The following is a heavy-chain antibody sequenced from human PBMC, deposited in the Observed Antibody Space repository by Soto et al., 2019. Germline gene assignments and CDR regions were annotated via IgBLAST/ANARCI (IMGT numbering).Heavy chain of an antibody. CDR3: GRCIQPSVPSATDV. CDR2: ISPFNGRR. J-gene: IGHJ6*02. Sequence: QVHLVQSGLEVRKPGASVSLSCKASGYTFTSHGISWVRQAPGQGLEWVGWISPFNGRRDIGDSFQGRVSMSTDTGSAYMEVRGLRFDDTAIYFCGRCIQPSVPSATDVWGQGTTVIVSS. D-gene: IGHD1-1*01. V-gene: IGHV1-18*01. CDR1: GYTFTSHG.